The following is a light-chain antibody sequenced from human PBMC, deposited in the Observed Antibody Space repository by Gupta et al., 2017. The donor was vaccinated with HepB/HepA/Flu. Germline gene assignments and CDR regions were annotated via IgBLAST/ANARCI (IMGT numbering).Light chain of an antibody. CDR2: EVN. CDR3: CSYVGSSTWV. Sequence: QSALTLPAPVHGSPGQSNTIPSPGTRSDVGSYNLVSWYQQYPGKAPKLIIYEVNKWPSGVSNHFSGSKSGNTASLTISGLQAEDEADYYCCSYVGSSTWVFGGGTKVTVL. V-gene: IGLV2-23*02. J-gene: IGLJ3*02. CDR1: RSDVGSYNL.